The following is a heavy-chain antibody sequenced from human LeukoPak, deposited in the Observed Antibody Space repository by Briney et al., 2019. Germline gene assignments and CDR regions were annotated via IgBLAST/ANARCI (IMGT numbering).Heavy chain of an antibody. CDR2: INPDSGGT. V-gene: IGHV1-2*02. D-gene: IGHD6-19*01. J-gene: IGHJ4*02. CDR3: AREGSGWYGNFDY. CDR1: AYTFTGYY. Sequence: ASVKVSCKASAYTFTGYYMHWVRQAPGQGLEWMGWINPDSGGTNYAQKFQGRVTMTRDTSISTAYMEVSRLRSDDTAVYYCAREGSGWYGNFDYWGQGTLVSVSS.